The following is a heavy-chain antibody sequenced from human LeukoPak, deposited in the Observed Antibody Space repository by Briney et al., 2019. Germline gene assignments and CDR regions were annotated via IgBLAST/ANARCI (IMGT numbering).Heavy chain of an antibody. D-gene: IGHD1-7*01. J-gene: IGHJ6*03. CDR3: AGITGTTGDYYYYYMDV. V-gene: IGHV3-23*01. CDR2: ISGSGGGT. CDR1: GFTFSSYA. Sequence: GGSLRLSCAASGFTFSSYAMSWVRQAPGRGLGGASAISGSGGGTYYPDSGKAGFTISRDNSKNTLYLQMNSLRAEDTAVYYCAGITGTTGDYYYYYMDVWGKGTTVTVSS.